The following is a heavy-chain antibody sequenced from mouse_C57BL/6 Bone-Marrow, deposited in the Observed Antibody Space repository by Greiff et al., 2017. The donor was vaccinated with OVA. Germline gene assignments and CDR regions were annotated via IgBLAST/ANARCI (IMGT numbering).Heavy chain of an antibody. J-gene: IGHJ3*01. V-gene: IGHV10-1*01. CDR3: VRHGDGYYLAY. D-gene: IGHD2-3*01. CDR2: IRSKSNNYAT. Sequence: EVMLVESGGGLVQPKGSLKLSCAASGFSFNTYAMNWVRQAPGKGLEWVARIRSKSNNYATYYADSVKDRFTISRDDSESMLYLQMNNLKTEDTAMYYCVRHGDGYYLAYWGQGTLVTVSA. CDR1: GFSFNTYA.